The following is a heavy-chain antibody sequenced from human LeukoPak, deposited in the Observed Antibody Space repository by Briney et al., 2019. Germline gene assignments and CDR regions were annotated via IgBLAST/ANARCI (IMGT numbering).Heavy chain of an antibody. CDR1: GFIFDTYG. Sequence: GSLRLSCAASGFIFDTYGMLWVRQAPGKGLEWVAVIAYDGSNKVYADSVKGRFTISRDNSMNTLYLQMNSLRGEDTAVYYCAKEKAIATINYGLDVWGQGTTVTVSS. V-gene: IGHV3-30*18. CDR3: AKEKAIATINYGLDV. J-gene: IGHJ6*02. D-gene: IGHD1-1*01. CDR2: IAYDGSNK.